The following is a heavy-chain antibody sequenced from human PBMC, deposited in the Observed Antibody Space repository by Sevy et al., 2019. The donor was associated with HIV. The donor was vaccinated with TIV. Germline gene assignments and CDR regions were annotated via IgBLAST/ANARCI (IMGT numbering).Heavy chain of an antibody. CDR1: GFSVRDNS. D-gene: IGHD3-10*01. Sequence: GGSLRLSCAASGFSVRDNSMSWVRQAPGQGLEWVSVISAGISTYYAESVQGRFTISRDISGNMVYLQMKSLRPEDTAHYYCTRDHWDHGSGGFYFASWGQGTLVTVSS. J-gene: IGHJ4*02. V-gene: IGHV3-53*01. CDR3: TRDHWDHGSGGFYFAS. CDR2: ISAGIST.